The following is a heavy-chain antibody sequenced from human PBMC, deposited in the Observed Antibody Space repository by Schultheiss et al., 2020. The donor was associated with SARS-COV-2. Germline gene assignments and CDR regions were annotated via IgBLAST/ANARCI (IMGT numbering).Heavy chain of an antibody. J-gene: IGHJ4*02. D-gene: IGHD2-2*01. CDR1: GYTFTGYY. Sequence: SVKVSCKASGYTFTGYYMHWVRQAPGQGLEWMGRINPNSGGTNYAQKFQGRVTMTRDTSISTAYMELSRLRSDDTAVYYCARVCSSTSCHDYWGQGTLVTVSS. CDR3: ARVCSSTSCHDY. CDR2: INPNSGGT. V-gene: IGHV1-2*06.